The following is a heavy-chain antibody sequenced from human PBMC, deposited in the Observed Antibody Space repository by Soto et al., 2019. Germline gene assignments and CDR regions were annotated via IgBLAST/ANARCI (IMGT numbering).Heavy chain of an antibody. CDR3: ARGPTGIVGATTSGFAP. V-gene: IGHV1-69*01. Sequence: QVQLVQSGAEVKKPGSSVKVSCKASGGTFSSYAISWVRQAPGQGLEWMGGIIPIFGTANYAQKFQGRVTITADESTSTAYMELSSLRSEDTAVYYGARGPTGIVGATTSGFAPWGRGTLVTVSS. J-gene: IGHJ5*02. CDR2: IIPIFGTA. D-gene: IGHD1-26*01. CDR1: GGTFSSYA.